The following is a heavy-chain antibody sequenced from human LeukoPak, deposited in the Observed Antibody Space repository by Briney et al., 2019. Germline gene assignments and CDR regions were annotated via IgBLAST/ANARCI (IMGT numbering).Heavy chain of an antibody. J-gene: IGHJ4*02. CDR1: GGSISSSSYY. Sequence: SETLSLTCTVSGGSISSSSYYWGWIRQPPGKGLEWIGSIYYSGSTYYNLSLKSRVTISVDTSKNQFSLKLSSVTAADTAVYYCARHRPTEYQLPERNYRNFDYWGQGTLVTVSS. CDR3: ARHRPTEYQLPERNYRNFDY. CDR2: IYYSGST. V-gene: IGHV4-39*01. D-gene: IGHD2-2*01.